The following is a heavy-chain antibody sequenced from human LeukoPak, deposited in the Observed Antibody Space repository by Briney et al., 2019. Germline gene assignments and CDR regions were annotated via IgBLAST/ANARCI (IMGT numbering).Heavy chain of an antibody. CDR1: GFIFSSYS. CDR2: ISSSSTYI. CDR3: ARAPELYYFDY. D-gene: IGHD1-7*01. J-gene: IGHJ4*02. V-gene: IGHV3-21*01. Sequence: PGGSLRLSCAASGFIFSSYSMDWVRQAPGKGLEWVSSISSSSTYIYYADSVKGRFTISRDNSKNTLYLQMNSLRAEDTAVYYCARAPELYYFDYWGQGTLVTVSS.